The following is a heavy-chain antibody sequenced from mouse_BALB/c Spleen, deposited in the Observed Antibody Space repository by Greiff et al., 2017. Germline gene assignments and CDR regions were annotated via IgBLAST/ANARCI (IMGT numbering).Heavy chain of an antibody. Sequence: EVQLQQSGAELVRSGASVKLSCTASGFNIKDYYMHWVKQRPEQGLEWIGWIDPENGDTEYAPKFQGKATMTADTSSNTAYLQLSSLTSEDTAVYYCLYRYGGDWYFDVWGAGTTVTVSS. CDR3: LYRYGGDWYFDV. CDR1: GFNIKDYY. CDR2: IDPENGDT. J-gene: IGHJ1*01. D-gene: IGHD2-14*01. V-gene: IGHV14-4*02.